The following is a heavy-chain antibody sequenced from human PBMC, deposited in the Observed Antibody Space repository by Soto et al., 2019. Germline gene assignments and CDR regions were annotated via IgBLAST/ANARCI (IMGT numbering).Heavy chain of an antibody. CDR2: INHSGST. CDR3: ARGPDRRSMVRGVMWY. Sequence: TLSLTCAVYGGSFSGYYWSWIRQPPGKGLEWIGEINHSGSTNYNPSLKSRVTISVDTSKNQFSLKLSSVTAADTAVYYCARGPDRRSMVRGVMWYWGQGTLVTVSS. J-gene: IGHJ4*02. V-gene: IGHV4-34*01. CDR1: GGSFSGYY. D-gene: IGHD3-10*01.